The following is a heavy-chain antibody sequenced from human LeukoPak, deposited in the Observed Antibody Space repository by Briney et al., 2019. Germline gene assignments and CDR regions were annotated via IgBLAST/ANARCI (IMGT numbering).Heavy chain of an antibody. J-gene: IGHJ6*04. Sequence: GGSLRLSCVASGFTFSLYWMTWVRQFPGKGLEWVADINPDGSQKYSVDSVKGRFTISRDNARNSLYLQMNSLRAEDTAVYYCAELGITMIGGVWGKGTTVTISS. CDR2: INPDGSQK. CDR1: GFTFSLYW. V-gene: IGHV3-7*01. D-gene: IGHD3-10*02. CDR3: AELGITMIGGV.